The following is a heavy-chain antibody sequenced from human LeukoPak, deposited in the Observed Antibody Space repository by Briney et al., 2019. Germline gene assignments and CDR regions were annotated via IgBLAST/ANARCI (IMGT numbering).Heavy chain of an antibody. CDR1: GFTVSSNY. CDR3: AKRIQSAMATGY. CDR2: IYSGGST. V-gene: IGHV3-53*01. Sequence: GGSLRLSCAASGFTVSSNYMSWVRQAPGKGLEWVSVIYSGGSTYYADSVKGRFTISRDNSKNTLYLQMNSLRAEDTAVYYCAKRIQSAMATGYWGQGTLVTVSS. D-gene: IGHD5-18*01. J-gene: IGHJ4*02.